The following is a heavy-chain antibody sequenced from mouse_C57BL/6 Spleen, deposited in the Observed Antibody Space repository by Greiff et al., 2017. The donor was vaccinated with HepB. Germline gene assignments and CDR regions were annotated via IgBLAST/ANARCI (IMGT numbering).Heavy chain of an antibody. CDR2: IRSKSNNYAT. CDR1: GFSFNTYA. V-gene: IGHV10-1*01. J-gene: IGHJ2*01. Sequence: EVKLVESGGGLVQPKGSLKLSCAASGFSFNTYAMNWVRQAPGKGLEWVARIRSKSNNYATYYADSVKDRFTISRDDSESMLYLQMNNLKTEDTAMYYCVRHDDAEDYFDYWGQGTTLTVSS. CDR3: VRHDDAEDYFDY. D-gene: IGHD2-3*01.